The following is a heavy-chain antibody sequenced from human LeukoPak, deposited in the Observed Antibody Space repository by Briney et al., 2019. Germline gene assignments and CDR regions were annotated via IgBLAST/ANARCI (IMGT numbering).Heavy chain of an antibody. CDR3: AIRRRQLSYNWFDP. V-gene: IGHV1-8*02. CDR2: MNPNSGNT. J-gene: IGHJ5*02. Sequence: ASVKVSCKASGYTFTNYGISWVRQAPGQGLEWMGWMNPNSGNTGYAQKFQGRVTMTRNTSISTAYMELSSLRSEDTAVYYCAIRRRQLSYNWFDPWGQGTLVTVSS. CDR1: GYTFTNYG. D-gene: IGHD2-2*01.